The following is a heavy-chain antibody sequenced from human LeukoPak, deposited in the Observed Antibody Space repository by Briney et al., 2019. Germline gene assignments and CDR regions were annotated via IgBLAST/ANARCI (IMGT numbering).Heavy chain of an antibody. Sequence: GGSLRLSCAASGFTFSRFAMNWVRQAPGKGLEWVSSISSNGAYIYYADSLRGRLTISRDNAKNSLYLQVNRLGAEDTAVYYCAREGGFHYDSSGDAFDIWGQGTMVTVSS. CDR1: GFTFSRFA. V-gene: IGHV3-21*01. D-gene: IGHD3-22*01. J-gene: IGHJ3*02. CDR3: AREGGFHYDSSGDAFDI. CDR2: ISSNGAYI.